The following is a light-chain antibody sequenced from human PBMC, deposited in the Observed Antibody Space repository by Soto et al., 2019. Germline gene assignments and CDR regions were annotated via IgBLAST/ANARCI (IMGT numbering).Light chain of an antibody. CDR1: QSISSW. CDR3: QQYNSYSPWT. V-gene: IGKV1-5*01. CDR2: DVS. Sequence: DIQMTQSPSTLSGSVGDRVTVTCRASQSISSWLAWYQQKPGKAPNLLIYDVSNLESGVPSRFSGSGSGTEFTLTISSLQADDFATYYCQQYNSYSPWTFGQGTKVDI. J-gene: IGKJ1*01.